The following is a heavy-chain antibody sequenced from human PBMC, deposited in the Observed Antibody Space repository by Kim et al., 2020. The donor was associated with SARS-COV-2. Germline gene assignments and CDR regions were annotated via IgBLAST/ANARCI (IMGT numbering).Heavy chain of an antibody. D-gene: IGHD6-6*01. V-gene: IGHV3-30*04. CDR2: ISYDGTYT. J-gene: IGHJ5*02. Sequence: GGSLRLSCAASGFTFSSFAMHWVRQAPDKGLEWVALISYDGTYTHYADSVKGRFTISRDNSQNTLFLQVDSLRGDDTAVYYCAREWTVAARARFNLWGQGTLVTVSS. CDR1: GFTFSSFA. CDR3: AREWTVAARARFNL.